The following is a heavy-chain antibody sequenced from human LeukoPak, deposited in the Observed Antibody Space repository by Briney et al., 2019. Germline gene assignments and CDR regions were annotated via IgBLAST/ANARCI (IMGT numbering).Heavy chain of an antibody. CDR1: GDSFTSVTDY. Sequence: SETLSLTCTVSGDSFTSVTDYWAWIRQPPGTGLEWIATADYSGGTYYNPSLESRVAISADMSKNQISLQLTSVTGADTAVYYCAGERGEEYSSGWYKTNFFYNWGQGIRVTVSS. CDR2: ADYSGGT. D-gene: IGHD6-19*01. V-gene: IGHV4-39*07. CDR3: AGERGEEYSSGWYKTNFFYN. J-gene: IGHJ4*02.